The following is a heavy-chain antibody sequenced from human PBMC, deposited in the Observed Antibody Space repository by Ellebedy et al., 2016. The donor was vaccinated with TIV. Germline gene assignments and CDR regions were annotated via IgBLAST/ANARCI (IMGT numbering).Heavy chain of an antibody. Sequence: GESLKISCGASGFTFHNYGLHWVRQAPGKGLECVSLIWSDGDNTFSVDPVKGRFTTSRDKSKNTMYLQMNSLRAEDTAVYYCAGHGDRAMTHWGQGTLVTVSS. V-gene: IGHV3-33*08. D-gene: IGHD5-18*01. CDR3: AGHGDRAMTH. CDR2: IWSDGDNT. CDR1: GFTFHNYG. J-gene: IGHJ4*02.